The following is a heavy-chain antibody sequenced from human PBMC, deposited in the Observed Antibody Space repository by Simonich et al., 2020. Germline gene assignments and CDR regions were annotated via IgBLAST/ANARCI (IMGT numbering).Heavy chain of an antibody. V-gene: IGHV1-2*02. D-gene: IGHD1-1*01. CDR1: GYTFTGYY. Sequence: QVQLVQSGAEVKKPGASVKVSCKASGYTFTGYYMHWVRQAPGQGLEGQGWINPNRGGTNYAQKCKGRVTMTRDTSISTAYMELSRLRSDDTAVYYCARSSDLLNWNDGPYYWGQGTLVTVSS. CDR2: INPNRGGT. CDR3: ARSSDLLNWNDGPYY. J-gene: IGHJ4*02.